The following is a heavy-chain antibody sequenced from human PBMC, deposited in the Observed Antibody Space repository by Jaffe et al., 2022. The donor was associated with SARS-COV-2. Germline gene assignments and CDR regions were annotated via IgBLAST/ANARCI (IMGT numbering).Heavy chain of an antibody. CDR2: ISGSGGST. CDR1: GFTFSSYA. D-gene: IGHD6-19*01. J-gene: IGHJ4*02. V-gene: IGHV3-23*01. CDR3: AKGRGSSGWYAPPPPDYYFDY. Sequence: EVQLLESGGGLVQPGGSLRLSCAASGFTFSSYAMSWVRQAPGKGLEWVSAISGSGGSTYYADSVKGRFTISRDNSKNTLYLQMNSLRAEDTAVYYCAKGRGSSGWYAPPPPDYYFDYWGQGTLVTVSS.